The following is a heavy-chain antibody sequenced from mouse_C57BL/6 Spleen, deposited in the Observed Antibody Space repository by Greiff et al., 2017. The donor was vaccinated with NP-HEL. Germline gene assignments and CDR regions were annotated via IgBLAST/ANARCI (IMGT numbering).Heavy chain of an antibody. J-gene: IGHJ2*01. CDR1: GYTFTDYY. D-gene: IGHD3-2*02. V-gene: IGHV1-19*01. CDR2: INPYNGGT. CDR3: ARDSSGSFDY. Sequence: VQLQQSGPVLVKPGASVKMSCKASGYTFTDYYMNWVKQSHGKSLEWIGVINPYNGGTSYNQKFKGKATLTVDKSSSTAYMELNSLTSEDSAVYYCARDSSGSFDYWGQGTTLTVSS.